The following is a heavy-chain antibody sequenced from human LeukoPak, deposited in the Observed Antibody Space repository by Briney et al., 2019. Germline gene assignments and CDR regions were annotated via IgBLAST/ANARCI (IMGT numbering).Heavy chain of an antibody. CDR1: EYTFTGYY. J-gene: IGHJ6*03. CDR2: INPNSGDT. Sequence: ASVKVSCKTSEYTFTGYYMHWVRQAPGQGLEWMGWINPNSGDTNYAQKFQGRVTMTRDTSISTAYMELSRLRSDDTAVYYCARDRTRYYFYSYMDVWGKGTAVTISS. CDR3: ARDRTRYYFYSYMDV. V-gene: IGHV1-2*02. D-gene: IGHD1-14*01.